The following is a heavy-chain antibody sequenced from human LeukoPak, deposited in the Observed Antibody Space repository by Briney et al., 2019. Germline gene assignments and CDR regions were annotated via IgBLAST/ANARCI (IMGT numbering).Heavy chain of an antibody. CDR3: ARDLIYGSGSYDYYGMDV. CDR1: GFTFSDYD. J-gene: IGHJ6*02. CDR2: ISSSLSTT. Sequence: GGSLRLSCAASGFTFSDYDMSWIRQAPGKGLEWVSYISSSLSTTYYADSVKGRFTISRDNSKNTLYLQMNSLRAEDTAVYYCARDLIYGSGSYDYYGMDVWGQRTTVTVSS. D-gene: IGHD3-10*01. V-gene: IGHV3-11*01.